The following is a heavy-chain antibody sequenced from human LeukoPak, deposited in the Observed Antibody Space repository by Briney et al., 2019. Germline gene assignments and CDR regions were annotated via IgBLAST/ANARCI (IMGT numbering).Heavy chain of an antibody. Sequence: PGGSLRLPCAASGFTFSNFGINWVRQAPGKGLEWVSSISSSSSYISYADSVKGRFTISRDNAKNSLDQQMNSLRAEDTAVYYCAIDRYSSGWYTFDYWGQGTLVTVSS. CDR2: ISSSSSYI. V-gene: IGHV3-21*01. J-gene: IGHJ4*02. D-gene: IGHD6-19*01. CDR1: GFTFSNFG. CDR3: AIDRYSSGWYTFDY.